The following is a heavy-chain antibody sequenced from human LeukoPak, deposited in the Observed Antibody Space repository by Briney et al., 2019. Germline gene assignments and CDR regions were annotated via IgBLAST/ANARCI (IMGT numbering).Heavy chain of an antibody. CDR2: INTNTGNP. CDR1: GYTFTTYA. Sequence: ASMKVSCKASGYTFTTYAMNWVRQAPGQGLEWMGWINTNTGNPTYAQGFTGRFVFSLDTSVSTAYLQISSLKAEDTAIYYCARDLGLVYYYYGMDVWGQGTTVTVSS. D-gene: IGHD3-10*01. V-gene: IGHV7-4-1*02. J-gene: IGHJ6*02. CDR3: ARDLGLVYYYYGMDV.